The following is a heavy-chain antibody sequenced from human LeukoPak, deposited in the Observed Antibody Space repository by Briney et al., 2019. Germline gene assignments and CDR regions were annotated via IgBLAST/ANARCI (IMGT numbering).Heavy chain of an antibody. Sequence: GGSLRLSCTASGFTFTSYAMHWVRQAPGKGLEWVAVISYDASNKYYADSVKGRFTISRDNSKNTLYLQMNSLRAEDTAVYYCAKDYYGAPGYWGQGTLVTVSP. D-gene: IGHD4-17*01. CDR3: AKDYYGAPGY. J-gene: IGHJ4*02. V-gene: IGHV3-30*04. CDR2: ISYDASNK. CDR1: GFTFTSYA.